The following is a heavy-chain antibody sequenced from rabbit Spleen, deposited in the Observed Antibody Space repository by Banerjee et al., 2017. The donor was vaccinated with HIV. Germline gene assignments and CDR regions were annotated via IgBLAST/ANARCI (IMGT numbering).Heavy chain of an antibody. CDR3: AKMRYGSYGYFDL. D-gene: IGHD6-1*01. V-gene: IGHV1S7*01. Sequence: QLVESGGGLVQPGGSLKLSCKASGFTLSSYYMNWVRQAPGKGLEWIGYIDPIFGITYYASWVNGRFSISRENAQNTVFLQMTSLTAADTATYFCAKMRYGSYGYFDLWGPGTLVTVS. CDR1: GFTLSSYY. CDR2: IDPIFGIT. J-gene: IGHJ4*01.